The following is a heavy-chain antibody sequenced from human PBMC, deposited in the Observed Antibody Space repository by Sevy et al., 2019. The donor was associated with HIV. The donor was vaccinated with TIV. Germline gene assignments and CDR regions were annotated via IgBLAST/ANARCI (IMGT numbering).Heavy chain of an antibody. D-gene: IGHD6-19*01. V-gene: IGHV3-23*01. CDR1: GFTFSNYE. CDR2: IGSRGADT. Sequence: GGSLRLSCAASGFTFSNYEMYWVRQAPGKGLEWVATIGSRGADTRYADSVRGRFAISRDDSANTVFLQMSSLRADDTAIYYCAKPPGPVPMAGAYWGQGTVVTVSS. J-gene: IGHJ4*02. CDR3: AKPPGPVPMAGAY.